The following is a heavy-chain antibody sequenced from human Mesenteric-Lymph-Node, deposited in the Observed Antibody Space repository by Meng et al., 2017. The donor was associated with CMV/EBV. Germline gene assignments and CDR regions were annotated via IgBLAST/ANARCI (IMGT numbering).Heavy chain of an antibody. J-gene: IGHJ2*01. CDR1: GFPFSSYA. D-gene: IGHD4-23*01. CDR3: AKGGTPVVSSYWYFNL. CDR2: ISGSGGRT. V-gene: IGHV3-23*01. Sequence: GFPFSSYAMSWVRQAPGKGLEWVSAISGSGGRTYYADSVKGRFTISRDNTKNTLSLQMNSLRAEDTAIYYCAKGGTPVVSSYWYFNLWGRGTLVTVSS.